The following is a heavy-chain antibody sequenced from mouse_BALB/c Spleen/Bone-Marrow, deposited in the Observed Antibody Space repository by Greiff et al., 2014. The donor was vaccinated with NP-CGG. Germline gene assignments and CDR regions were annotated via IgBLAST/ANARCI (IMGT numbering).Heavy chain of an antibody. Sequence: VQLKESGPELVKPGVSWRISGKLLGYTFIDYTWPGGRRGRGKGFGGLGGINPNNGGXSXXXKXKGKATLTVDKSSSTAYMELRSLTSEDSAVYYCARRYYGPYVMDNWGQGTSVTVSS. CDR3: ARRYYGPYVMDN. V-gene: IGHV1-18*01. CDR2: INPNNGGX. CDR1: GYTFIDYT. J-gene: IGHJ4*01. D-gene: IGHD1-2*01.